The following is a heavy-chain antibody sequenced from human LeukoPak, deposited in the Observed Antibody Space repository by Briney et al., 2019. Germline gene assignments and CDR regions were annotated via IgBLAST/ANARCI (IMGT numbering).Heavy chain of an antibody. CDR1: GYSFTSYW. J-gene: IGHJ5*02. CDR2: IDPSDSYT. Sequence: GESLKISCKGSGYSFTSYWISWVRQMPGKGLEWMGRIDPSDSYTNYSPSFQGHVTISADKSISTAYLQWSSLKASDTAMYSCAGTWLADNWFDPWGQGTLVTVSS. D-gene: IGHD5-12*01. V-gene: IGHV5-10-1*01. CDR3: AGTWLADNWFDP.